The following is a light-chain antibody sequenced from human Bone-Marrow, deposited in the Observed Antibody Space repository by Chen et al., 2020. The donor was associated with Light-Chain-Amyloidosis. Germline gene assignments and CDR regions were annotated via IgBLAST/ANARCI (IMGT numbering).Light chain of an antibody. J-gene: IGKJ4*01. CDR2: AVS. Sequence: DIQMTPSPPSLSASVGDRVSVTCRASQNIMSYLHWYQQMPGKAPKLLIYAVSHLQNGVPSRFSGSASGTDFTLTISSLQPEDFATYFCLQTFNPPLTFGGGTKVEIK. CDR1: QNIMSY. V-gene: IGKV1-39*01. CDR3: LQTFNPPLT.